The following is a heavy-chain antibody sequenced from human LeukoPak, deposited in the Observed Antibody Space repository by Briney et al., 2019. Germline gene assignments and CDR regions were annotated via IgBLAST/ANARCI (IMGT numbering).Heavy chain of an antibody. Sequence: ASVKVSCKASGYIFTTYDINWVRLAPGQGLEWMAWINPNTGNTGFAQKFQGRVTVGRNTDISTAYMELNSLRSEDTAVYYCARFGGGATKDDRLDYWGQGTLVTVSS. CDR1: GYIFTTYD. J-gene: IGHJ4*02. CDR3: ARFGGGATKDDRLDY. V-gene: IGHV1-8*03. D-gene: IGHD3-16*01. CDR2: INPNTGNT.